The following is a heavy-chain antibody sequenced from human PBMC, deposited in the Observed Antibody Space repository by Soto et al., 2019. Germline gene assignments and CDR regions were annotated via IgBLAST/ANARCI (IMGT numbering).Heavy chain of an antibody. Sequence: GGSLRLSCAASGFTVSSNYMSWVRQAPGKGLEWVSVIYSGGSTYYADSVKGRFTISRDNSKNTLYLQMNSLRAEDTAVYHCARGTTYDSSGYYFDYWGQGTLVTVSS. CDR2: IYSGGST. CDR1: GFTVSSNY. J-gene: IGHJ4*02. CDR3: ARGTTYDSSGYYFDY. D-gene: IGHD3-22*01. V-gene: IGHV3-66*01.